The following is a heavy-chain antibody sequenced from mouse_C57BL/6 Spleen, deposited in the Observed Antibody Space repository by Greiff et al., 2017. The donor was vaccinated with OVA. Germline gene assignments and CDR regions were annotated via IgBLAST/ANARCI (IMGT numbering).Heavy chain of an antibody. CDR2: INPTAGGT. J-gene: IGHJ2*01. CDR3: ARGENDAFDY. V-gene: IGHV1-42*01. Sequence: VQLQQPGPELVKPGASVKISCKASGYTFTGYYMNWVKQSPGKSLEWIGEINPTAGGTTYNQKFKAKATLTVDKSSSTAYMQLKGLSSEDAAVYCCARGENDAFDYWGQGTTLTVSS. D-gene: IGHD2-3*01. CDR1: GYTFTGYY.